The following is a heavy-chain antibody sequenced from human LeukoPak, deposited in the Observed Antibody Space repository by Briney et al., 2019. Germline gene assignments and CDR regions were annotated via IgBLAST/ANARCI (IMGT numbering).Heavy chain of an antibody. J-gene: IGHJ4*02. CDR3: ARDRYYYDSSGYYQLDY. CDR2: FYTSGST. Sequence: TSETLSLTCNVSGGSIRGYYWSWIRQPAGKGLEWIGRFYTSGSTNYNPSLKSRVTMSVDTSKNQFSLKLSSVTAADTAVYYCARDRYYYDSSGYYQLDYWGQGTLVTVSS. CDR1: GGSIRGYY. V-gene: IGHV4-4*07. D-gene: IGHD3-22*01.